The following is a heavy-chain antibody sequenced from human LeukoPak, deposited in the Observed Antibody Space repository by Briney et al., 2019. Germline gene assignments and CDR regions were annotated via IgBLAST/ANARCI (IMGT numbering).Heavy chain of an antibody. CDR1: GFTFSSYW. J-gene: IGHJ5*02. CDR2: INGDGSST. Sequence: GGSQRLSCAASGFTFSSYWMHWVRHAPGKGLVWVSRINGDGSSTTYADSVKGRFTISRDNAKNSLYLQMNSLRAEDTAVYYCARNPFSRGWFDPWGQGTLVTVSS. CDR3: ARNPFSRGWFDP. V-gene: IGHV3-74*01.